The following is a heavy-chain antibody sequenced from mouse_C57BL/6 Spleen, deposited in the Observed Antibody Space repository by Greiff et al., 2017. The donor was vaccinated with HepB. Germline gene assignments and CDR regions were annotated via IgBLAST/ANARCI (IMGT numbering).Heavy chain of an antibody. V-gene: IGHV1-50*01. CDR2: IDPSDSYT. J-gene: IGHJ2*01. Sequence: QVQLQQPGAELVKPGASVKLSCKASGYTFTSYWMQWVKQRPGQGLEWIGEIDPSDSYTNYTQKFKGKATLTVDTSSSTAYMQLSSLTSEDSAVYYCARENYSNPWGQGTTLTVSS. CDR3: ARENYSNP. CDR1: GYTFTSYW. D-gene: IGHD2-5*01.